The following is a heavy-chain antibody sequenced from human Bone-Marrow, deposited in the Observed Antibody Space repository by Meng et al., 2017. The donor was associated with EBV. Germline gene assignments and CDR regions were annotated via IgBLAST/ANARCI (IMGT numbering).Heavy chain of an antibody. J-gene: IGHJ4*02. Sequence: QGRLWQSGVEVKKPGSSVKVSCKASGGTFSSYAISWVRQAPGQGLEWMGGIIPIFGTANYAQKFQGRVTITADESTSTAYMELSSLRSEDTAVYYCARVRLTVPNGYYFDYWGQGTLVTVSS. CDR2: IIPIFGTA. CDR3: ARVRLTVPNGYYFDY. CDR1: GGTFSSYA. D-gene: IGHD4-17*01. V-gene: IGHV1-69*01.